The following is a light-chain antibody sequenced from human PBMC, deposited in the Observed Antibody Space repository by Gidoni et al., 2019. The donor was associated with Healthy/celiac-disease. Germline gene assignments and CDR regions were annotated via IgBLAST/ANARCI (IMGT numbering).Light chain of an antibody. Sequence: DIVMHQSPDSLPVSLGERATIHCKSSQSVLYSSNNKNYLAWYQQKPGQPPKLLIYWASTRESGVPDRFSGSGSGTDFTLTISSLQAEDVAVYYCQQYYSTPLTFGGGTKVEIK. J-gene: IGKJ4*01. CDR1: QSVLYSSNNKNY. V-gene: IGKV4-1*01. CDR2: WAS. CDR3: QQYYSTPLT.